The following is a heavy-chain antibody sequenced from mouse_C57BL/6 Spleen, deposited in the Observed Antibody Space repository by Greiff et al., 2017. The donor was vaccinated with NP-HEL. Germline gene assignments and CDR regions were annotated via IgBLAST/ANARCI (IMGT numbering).Heavy chain of an antibody. J-gene: IGHJ2*01. V-gene: IGHV5-4*01. Sequence: EVQRVESGGGLVKPGGSLKLSCAASGFTFSSYAMSWVRQTPEKRLEWVATISDGGSYTYYPDNVKGRFTISRDNAKNNLYLQMSHLKSEDTAMYYCARERDYGSSYYGCWGQGTTLTVSS. CDR2: ISDGGSYT. CDR1: GFTFSSYA. CDR3: ARERDYGSSYYGC. D-gene: IGHD1-1*01.